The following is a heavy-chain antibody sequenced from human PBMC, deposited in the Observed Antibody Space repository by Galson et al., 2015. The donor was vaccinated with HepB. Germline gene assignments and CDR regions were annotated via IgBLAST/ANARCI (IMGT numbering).Heavy chain of an antibody. V-gene: IGHV5-51*01. CDR3: ARPARSPRVGGYLYYFDY. CDR2: IYPGDSDT. J-gene: IGHJ4*02. D-gene: IGHD3-22*01. Sequence: QSGAEVKKPGESLKISCKGSGYSFTSYWIGWVRQMPGKGLEWMGIIYPGDSDTRYSPSFQGQVTISADKSISTAYLQWSSLKASDTAMYYCARPARSPRVGGYLYYFDYWGQGTLVTVSS. CDR1: GYSFTSYW.